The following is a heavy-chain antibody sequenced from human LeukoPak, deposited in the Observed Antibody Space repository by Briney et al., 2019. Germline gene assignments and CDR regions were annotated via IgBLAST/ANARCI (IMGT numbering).Heavy chain of an antibody. CDR1: GFTFNIYA. Sequence: GGSLRLSCAASGFTFNIYAMNWVRQAPGKGLEWVSGISGNGGSTYYADSVKGRFTLSRDNSKNTLYMQMNSLRAEDTAVYYCAKPRLSGSYTPLLYYFDYWGQGILVTVSS. D-gene: IGHD1-26*01. CDR2: ISGNGGST. J-gene: IGHJ4*02. V-gene: IGHV3-23*01. CDR3: AKPRLSGSYTPLLYYFDY.